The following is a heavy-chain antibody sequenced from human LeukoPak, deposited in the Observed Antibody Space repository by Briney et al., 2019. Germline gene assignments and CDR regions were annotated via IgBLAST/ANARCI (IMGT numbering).Heavy chain of an antibody. V-gene: IGHV3-48*02. D-gene: IGHD2-2*01. Sequence: TGGSLRLSCAASGFTFSNYVMHWVRQAPGKGLEWISCISSGSGSIYYPDSVKGRFTISRDNAKNSLYLQMNSLRDDDTAVYYCARGSSRAFDYWGQGTLVTVSS. J-gene: IGHJ4*02. CDR2: ISSGSGSI. CDR1: GFTFSNYV. CDR3: ARGSSRAFDY.